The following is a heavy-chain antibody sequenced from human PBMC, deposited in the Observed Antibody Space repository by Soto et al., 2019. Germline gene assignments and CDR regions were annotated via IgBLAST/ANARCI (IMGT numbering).Heavy chain of an antibody. CDR1: GFTFSSYA. V-gene: IGHV3-23*01. Sequence: GGSLRLSCAASGFTFSSYAMSWVRQAPGKGLEWVSAISGSGGSTYYADSVKGRFTISRDNSKNTLYLQMNSLRAEDTAVYYCAKDLYRVKVGVVVAATLSDYWGQGTLVTVSS. D-gene: IGHD2-15*01. CDR2: ISGSGGST. J-gene: IGHJ4*02. CDR3: AKDLYRVKVGVVVAATLSDY.